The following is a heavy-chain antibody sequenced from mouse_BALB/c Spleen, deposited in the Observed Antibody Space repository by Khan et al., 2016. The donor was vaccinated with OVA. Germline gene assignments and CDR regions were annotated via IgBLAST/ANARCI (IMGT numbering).Heavy chain of an antibody. V-gene: IGHV1S132*01. CDR2: IFPGTGTT. J-gene: IGHJ3*01. D-gene: IGHD2-1*01. CDR3: ERGYCGNYEFDC. CDR1: GYTFTSYW. Sequence: QVQLQQSGAELVKPGASVKLSCKTSGYTFTSYWIQWVKQRPGQGLGWIGEIFPGTGTTYYNENFKGKATLTIDTSSTTAYMQLSNLNSDDSAVDFCERGYCGNYEFDCWGQGTLVTVSA.